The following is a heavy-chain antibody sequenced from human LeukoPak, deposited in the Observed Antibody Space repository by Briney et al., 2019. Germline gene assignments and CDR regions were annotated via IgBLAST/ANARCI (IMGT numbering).Heavy chain of an antibody. CDR3: ARDLKLGTSYEFDY. CDR2: ISSRGSAI. Sequence: GGSLRLSCAASGFILSDHYMSWIRQAPGKGLEWISYISSRGSAIYYADSVKGRFTISRDNAKNSLYLQMNSLRVEDTAVYYCARDLKLGTSYEFDYWGQGTLVTVSS. CDR1: GFILSDHY. D-gene: IGHD1-7*01. J-gene: IGHJ4*02. V-gene: IGHV3-11*04.